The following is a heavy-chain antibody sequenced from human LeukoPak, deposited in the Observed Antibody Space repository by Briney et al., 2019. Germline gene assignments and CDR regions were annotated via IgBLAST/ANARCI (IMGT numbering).Heavy chain of an antibody. J-gene: IGHJ4*02. CDR3: AKDSTYCSSTSCYRFDC. V-gene: IGHV3-30*18. CDR1: GFTFSNYG. Sequence: GRSLRLSCAASGFTFSNYGMHWVRQAPGKGLERVAVISYDGSNKYYADSVKGRFTISRDNSKNTLYLQMNSLRAEDTAVYYCAKDSTYCSSTSCYRFDCWGQGTLVTVSS. D-gene: IGHD2-2*01. CDR2: ISYDGSNK.